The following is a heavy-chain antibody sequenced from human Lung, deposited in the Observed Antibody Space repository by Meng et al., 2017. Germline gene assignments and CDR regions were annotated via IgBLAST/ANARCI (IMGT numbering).Heavy chain of an antibody. J-gene: IGHJ4*02. CDR1: GLPFRRYW. Sequence: EVHVVGYVVGLVLPGRALRLYCQVAGLPFRRYWMHCGRQAPGKGLVWVSRIRGDGGSIVYADSVKGRFTISRDNAKNTLFLQMNSLRAEDTAVYYCARESGYFEYWGQGILVTVSS. CDR3: ARESGYFEY. CDR2: IRGDGGSI. V-gene: IGHV3-74*03.